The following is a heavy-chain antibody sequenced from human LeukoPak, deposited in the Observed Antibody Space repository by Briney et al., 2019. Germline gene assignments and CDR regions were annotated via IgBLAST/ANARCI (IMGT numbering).Heavy chain of an antibody. D-gene: IGHD3-10*01. V-gene: IGHV4-31*03. CDR3: ARGLWFGEFEAPHWFDP. CDR2: TYYSGST. J-gene: IGHJ5*02. CDR1: GGSISSGGYY. Sequence: SETLSLTCTVSGGSISSGGYYRSWIRQHPGKGLEWIGYTYYSGSTYYNPSLKSRVTISVDTSKNQFSLKLSSVTAADTAVYYCARGLWFGEFEAPHWFDPWGQGTLVTVSS.